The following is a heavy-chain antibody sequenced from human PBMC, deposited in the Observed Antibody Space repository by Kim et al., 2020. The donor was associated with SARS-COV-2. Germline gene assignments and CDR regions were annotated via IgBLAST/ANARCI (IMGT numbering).Heavy chain of an antibody. V-gene: IGHV3-33*01. CDR3: ARGEGDILTGYLDY. CDR1: GFTLSSYG. CDR2: IGDDGSNK. Sequence: GGSLRLSCAAPGFTLSSYGMHWVRQAPGKGLEWVAVIGDDGSNKDYEDSVKGRFTISRDNSKNTLYLQMNSLRAVDTAVYYCARGEGDILTGYLDYWGQGTLVTVSS. J-gene: IGHJ4*02. D-gene: IGHD3-9*01.